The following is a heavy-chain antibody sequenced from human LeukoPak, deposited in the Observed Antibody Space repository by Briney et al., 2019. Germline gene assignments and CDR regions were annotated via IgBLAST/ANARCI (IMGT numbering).Heavy chain of an antibody. D-gene: IGHD3-3*01. CDR2: IYSDGNT. J-gene: IGHJ5*02. Sequence: TGGSLRLSCAASGFTVSSHYMTWARQAPGKGLEYVSIIYSDGNTHYADSVKGRFTLSRDNSKNTLYLQMNSLRAEDTAVYYCARDPYYAESGDPWGQGTLVTVSS. CDR3: ARDPYYAESGDP. V-gene: IGHV3-53*01. CDR1: GFTVSSHY.